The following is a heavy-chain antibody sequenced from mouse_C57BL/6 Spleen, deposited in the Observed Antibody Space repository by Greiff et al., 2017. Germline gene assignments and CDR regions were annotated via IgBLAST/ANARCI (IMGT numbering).Heavy chain of an antibody. D-gene: IGHD2-3*01. CDR1: GYSFTGYY. CDR2: INPSTGGT. Sequence: EVKLQESGPELVKPGASVKISCKASGYSFTGYYMNWVKQSPEKSLEWIGEINPSTGGTTYNQKFKAKATLTVDKSSSTAYMQLKSLTSEDSAVYYCARPYDGYSAWFAYWGQGTLVTVSA. CDR3: ARPYDGYSAWFAY. V-gene: IGHV1-42*01. J-gene: IGHJ3*01.